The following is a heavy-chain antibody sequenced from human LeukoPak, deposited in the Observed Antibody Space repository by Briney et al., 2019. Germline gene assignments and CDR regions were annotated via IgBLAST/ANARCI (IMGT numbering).Heavy chain of an antibody. D-gene: IGHD5-18*01. CDR1: GFTFSSYA. CDR2: ISYDGSNK. Sequence: GGSLRLSCAASGFTFSSYAMHWVRQAPGKGLEWVAVISYDGSNKYYADSVKGRFTISRDNSKNTLYLQMNSLRAEDTAVYYCARDHKWLHAFYYFDYWGQGTLVTVSS. J-gene: IGHJ4*02. V-gene: IGHV3-30-3*01. CDR3: ARDHKWLHAFYYFDY.